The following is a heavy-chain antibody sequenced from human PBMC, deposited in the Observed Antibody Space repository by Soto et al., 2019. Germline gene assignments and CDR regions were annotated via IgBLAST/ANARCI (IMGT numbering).Heavy chain of an antibody. CDR1: GGSISSYY. J-gene: IGHJ4*02. CDR2: IYYSGST. V-gene: IGHV4-59*08. CDR3: ARHGGVARWDLQH. Sequence: QVQLQESGPGLVKPSETLSLTCTVSGGSISSYYWSWIRQPPGKGLEWIGYIYYSGSTNYNPSLKSRVTISVDTSKNQFSLKLYSVTAADTAVYYCARHGGVARWDLQHWGQGTLVTVSS. D-gene: IGHD3-16*01.